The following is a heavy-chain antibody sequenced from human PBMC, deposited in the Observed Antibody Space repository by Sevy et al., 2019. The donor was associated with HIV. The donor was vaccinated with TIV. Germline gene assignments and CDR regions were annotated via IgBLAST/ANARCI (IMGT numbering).Heavy chain of an antibody. CDR2: VKQDGTEK. J-gene: IGHJ6*02. V-gene: IGHV3-7*01. CDR1: GFAFSNYW. CDR3: ARGQYGMDV. Sequence: GGSLRLSCAASGFAFSNYWMNWVRQAPGKGLEWVAGVKQDGTEKHYLESVKGRFTISRDNADNSLYLQMNSLRAEDTAVYYCARGQYGMDVWGQWTTVTVSS.